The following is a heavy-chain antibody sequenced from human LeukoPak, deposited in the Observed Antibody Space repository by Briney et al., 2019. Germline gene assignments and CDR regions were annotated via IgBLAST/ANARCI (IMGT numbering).Heavy chain of an antibody. Sequence: GASVKVSCMASGYTFTGYYMHWVRQAPGQGLEWMGWINPNSGGTNYAQKFQGRVTMTRDTSISTAYMELSRLRSDDTAVYYCASDYYDSSGYYRRAYWGQGTLVTVSS. V-gene: IGHV1-2*02. CDR3: ASDYYDSSGYYRRAY. D-gene: IGHD3-22*01. J-gene: IGHJ4*02. CDR1: GYTFTGYY. CDR2: INPNSGGT.